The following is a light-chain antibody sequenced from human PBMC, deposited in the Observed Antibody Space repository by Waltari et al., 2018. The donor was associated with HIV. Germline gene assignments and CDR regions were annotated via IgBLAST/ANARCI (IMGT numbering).Light chain of an antibody. CDR2: DVS. CDR1: SSDTGGSNY. V-gene: IGLV2-23*02. CDR3: CSYAGSRTWV. Sequence: QSALTQPASVSGSPGQSLTISCTGTSSDTGGSNYVSWYQQHPGKAPKLMIYDVSKRPSGVSNRFSGSKSGNTASLTISGLQAEDETDYYCCSYAGSRTWVFGGGTKLTVL. J-gene: IGLJ3*02.